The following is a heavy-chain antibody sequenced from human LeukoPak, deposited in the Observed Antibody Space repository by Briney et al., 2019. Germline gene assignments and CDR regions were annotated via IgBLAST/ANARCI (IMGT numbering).Heavy chain of an antibody. CDR1: GFTFSDYS. CDR3: ARGQRYSTSPFDY. Sequence: GGSLRLSCAASGFTFSDYSMNWVRQAPGKGLEWVSYISGGSGTIYYADSVKGRFTISRDNAKNSLFLQMNSLRDKDTAVYYCARGQRYSTSPFDYWGQATLVTVSS. CDR2: ISGGSGTI. D-gene: IGHD3-16*02. J-gene: IGHJ4*02. V-gene: IGHV3-48*02.